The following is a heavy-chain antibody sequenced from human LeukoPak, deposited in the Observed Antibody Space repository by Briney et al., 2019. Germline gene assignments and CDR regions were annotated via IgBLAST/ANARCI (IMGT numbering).Heavy chain of an antibody. D-gene: IGHD4-23*01. CDR3: AKIGGNVVY. CDR1: GFTFSSYA. Sequence: GGSLTLSCAASGFTFSSYAMSGVRQAPGKGLEWVSSINNSGGSTYYAASVKGRFPISRDNPKNTLYLQMNSLRAEDTAVYYCAKIGGNVVYWGQGTLVTVSS. J-gene: IGHJ4*02. V-gene: IGHV3-23*01. CDR2: INNSGGST.